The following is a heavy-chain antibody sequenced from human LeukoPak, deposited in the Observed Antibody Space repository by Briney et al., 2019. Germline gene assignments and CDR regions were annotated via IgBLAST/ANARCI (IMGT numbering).Heavy chain of an antibody. V-gene: IGHV3-53*01. D-gene: IGHD6-13*01. CDR2: YSGGTT. J-gene: IGHJ4*02. Sequence: GGSLRLSCAASGFTVSNSFMSWVRQAPGKGLEWVSVYSGGTTYYADSVKGRFTISKDNSKSTLYLQMNSLRAEDTALYYCARDDRIAAAGTFDYWGQGTLVTVSS. CDR1: GFTVSNSF. CDR3: ARDDRIAAAGTFDY.